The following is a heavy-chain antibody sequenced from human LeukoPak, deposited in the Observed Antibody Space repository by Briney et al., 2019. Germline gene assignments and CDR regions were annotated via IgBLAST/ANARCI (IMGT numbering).Heavy chain of an antibody. CDR3: ARLNYGDPWYYMDV. V-gene: IGHV3-21*01. J-gene: IGHJ6*03. Sequence: GGSLRLSCTASGFTFSDYAMSWVRQAPGKGLEWVSSISSGSTYIYYAGSVKGRFTISRDNAKNSLYPQVNSLRAEDTAVYYCARLNYGDPWYYMDVWGKGTTVTVSS. D-gene: IGHD4-17*01. CDR1: GFTFSDYA. CDR2: ISSGSTYI.